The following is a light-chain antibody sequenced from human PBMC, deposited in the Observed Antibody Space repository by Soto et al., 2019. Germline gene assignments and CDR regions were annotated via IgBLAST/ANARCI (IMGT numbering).Light chain of an antibody. Sequence: DIPMTQSPSTLSASIGDRVTITCRASQSINTWLAWYQQQPGKAPKLLVYAASSLESGVPSRFRGSGSGTEFTLTISSLQPEDFATYYCQQCNSYSWTFGQGTKVEIK. J-gene: IGKJ1*01. CDR2: AAS. CDR3: QQCNSYSWT. V-gene: IGKV1-5*01. CDR1: QSINTW.